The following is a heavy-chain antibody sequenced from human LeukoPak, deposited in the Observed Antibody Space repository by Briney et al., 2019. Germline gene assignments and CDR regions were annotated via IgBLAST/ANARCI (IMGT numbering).Heavy chain of an antibody. V-gene: IGHV3-23*01. J-gene: IGHJ4*02. CDR2: ISHSDGST. CDR3: AKDWYGYNPD. CDR1: GFAFRTYE. D-gene: IGHD5-24*01. Sequence: GGSLRLSCAASGFAFRTYEMNWVRQAPGKGLEWVSSISHSDGSTYYADSVMGRFTISRDNSKNTLYLQMNSLRAEDTAVYYCAKDWYGYNPDWGQGTLVTVSS.